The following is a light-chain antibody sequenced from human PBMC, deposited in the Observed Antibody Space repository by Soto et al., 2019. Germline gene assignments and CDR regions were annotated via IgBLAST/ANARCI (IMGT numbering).Light chain of an antibody. CDR1: SSDVGGYDY. V-gene: IGLV2-11*01. Sequence: QSALTQPRSVSGSPGQSVTISCTGTSSDVGGYDYVSWYQQHPGKGPKLMIYDATKRPSGVPDRFSGSKSGNTASLTISGLQAEDEADYYCCSYAGSYPYVFGTGTKVTVL. J-gene: IGLJ1*01. CDR3: CSYAGSYPYV. CDR2: DAT.